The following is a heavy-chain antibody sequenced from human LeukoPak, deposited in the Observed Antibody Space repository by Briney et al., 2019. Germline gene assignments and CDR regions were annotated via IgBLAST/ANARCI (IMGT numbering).Heavy chain of an antibody. D-gene: IGHD3-10*01. CDR3: ARGGYYYGSGSHFDY. J-gene: IGHJ4*02. CDR2: IIPILGIA. V-gene: IGHV1-69*04. Sequence: SVKVSCKASGGTFSSYAISWVRQAPGQGLEWMGRIIPILGIANYAQKFQGRVTITADKSTSTAYMELSSLRSEDTAVYYCARGGYYYGSGSHFDYWGQGTLVTVSS. CDR1: GGTFSSYA.